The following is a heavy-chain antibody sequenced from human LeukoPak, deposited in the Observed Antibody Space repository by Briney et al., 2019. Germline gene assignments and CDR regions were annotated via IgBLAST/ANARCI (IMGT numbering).Heavy chain of an antibody. V-gene: IGHV4-59*01. CDR3: ARYSSGHNDY. CDR1: GGSISSYY. J-gene: IGHJ4*02. Sequence: SETLSLTCTVSGGSISSYYWSWIRQPPGKGLEWIGYIYYSGSTNYNPSLKSRVTISVDTSKNQFSLKLSSVTAADTAVYYCARYSSGHNDYWGQGTLVTVSS. CDR2: IYYSGST. D-gene: IGHD3-10*01.